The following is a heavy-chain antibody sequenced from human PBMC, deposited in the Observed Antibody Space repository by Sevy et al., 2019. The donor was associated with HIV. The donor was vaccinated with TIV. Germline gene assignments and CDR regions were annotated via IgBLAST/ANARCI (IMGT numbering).Heavy chain of an antibody. CDR3: VRAIAADGSF. V-gene: IGHV3-7*01. CDR1: GFSLNSYW. D-gene: IGHD6-13*01. Sequence: GGSLRLSCAASGFSLNSYWMSWVRQAPGKGLEWVANIKQDGSVKYYVDSVKGRFTISIDNARNLRYLQMNSLRAEDTALYYCVRAIAADGSFWGQGTLVTVSS. J-gene: IGHJ4*02. CDR2: IKQDGSVK.